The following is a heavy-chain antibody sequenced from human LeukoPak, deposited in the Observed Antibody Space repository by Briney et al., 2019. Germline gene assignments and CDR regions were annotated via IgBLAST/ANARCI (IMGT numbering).Heavy chain of an antibody. CDR3: ARRWVAAAGNSASLDY. Sequence: GESLKISCRASGYRFSTYWIGWVRQMPGKGLEWMGIIYPGDSDTRYSPSFQGQVTISADESISTAYLQWSSLKASDTAMYYCARRWVAAAGNSASLDYWGQGTLVTVSS. CDR1: GYRFSTYW. J-gene: IGHJ4*02. CDR2: IYPGDSDT. D-gene: IGHD6-13*01. V-gene: IGHV5-51*01.